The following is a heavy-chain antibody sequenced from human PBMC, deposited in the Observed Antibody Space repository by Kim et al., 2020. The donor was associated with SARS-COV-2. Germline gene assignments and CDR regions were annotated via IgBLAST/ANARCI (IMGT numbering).Heavy chain of an antibody. CDR2: ISGGGTRT. V-gene: IGHV3-23*01. CDR1: GFPFNNYA. J-gene: IGHJ4*02. CDR3: AKGGYYYGSGNYYNGDY. D-gene: IGHD3-10*01. Sequence: GGSLRLSCAASGFPFNNYAMGWVRQAPGKGLEWVSSISGGGTRTYYADSVKGRFTISRDNSKNTLFLQMNSLRAEDTALYYCAKGGYYYGSGNYYNGDYWGQGTLVTVSS.